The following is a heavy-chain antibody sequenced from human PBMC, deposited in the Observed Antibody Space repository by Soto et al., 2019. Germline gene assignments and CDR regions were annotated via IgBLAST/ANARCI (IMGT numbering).Heavy chain of an antibody. J-gene: IGHJ4*02. D-gene: IGHD2-2*03. V-gene: IGHV3-23*01. CDR2: IYGGGNGP. CDR1: GFTFSDFA. CDR3: AKMEGMDPWAYSFDY. Sequence: EVQVLESGGGLVQPGGSLRLSCAATGFTFSDFAMSWVRQAPGKGLEWVSRIYGGGNGPHYADSVKGRVTISRDHSKNTWYLQMNSLRAEDTAVYYCAKMEGMDPWAYSFDYWGQGTLVTVSS.